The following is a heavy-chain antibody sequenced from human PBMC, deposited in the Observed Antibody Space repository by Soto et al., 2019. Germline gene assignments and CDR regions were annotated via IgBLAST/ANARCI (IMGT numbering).Heavy chain of an antibody. CDR3: ARPASGGSSDAFDV. V-gene: IGHV5-10-1*01. Sequence: PGESLRISCKASGYKFTTFWLNWVLQTPGKGLEWLGRIDPTDSFTNYSPPFEGHVTISVDRSISTAYLQWNSLQASDTAIYYCARPASGGSSDAFDVWGQGTPVTVSS. CDR1: GYKFTTFW. J-gene: IGHJ3*01. D-gene: IGHD2-15*01. CDR2: IDPTDSFT.